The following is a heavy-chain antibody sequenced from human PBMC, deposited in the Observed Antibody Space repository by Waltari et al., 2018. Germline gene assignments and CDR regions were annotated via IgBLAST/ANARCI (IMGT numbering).Heavy chain of an antibody. V-gene: IGHV4-59*01. CDR1: GGSISSYY. CDR2: IYYSGST. J-gene: IGHJ2*01. CDR3: ARDSYYDSSGYYHYWYFDL. Sequence: QVQLQESGPGLVKPSETLSLTCTVSGGSISSYYWSWIRPPPGKGLEWIGYIYYSGSTNYNPSLKSRVTISVDTSKNQFSLKLSSVTAADTAVYYCARDSYYDSSGYYHYWYFDLWGRGTLVTVSS. D-gene: IGHD3-22*01.